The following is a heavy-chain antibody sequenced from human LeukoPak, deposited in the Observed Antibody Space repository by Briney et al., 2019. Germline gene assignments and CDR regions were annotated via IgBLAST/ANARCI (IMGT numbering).Heavy chain of an antibody. CDR3: ARGVGFDAFDI. V-gene: IGHV4-4*07. J-gene: IGHJ3*02. Sequence: SETLSLTCTVSGGSISSYYWSWIRQPAGKGLEWIGRIYTSGSPYLNPSLKSRVTISIDRSKNQFSLKLSSVTAADTAVYYCARGVGFDAFDIWGQGTMVTVSS. CDR2: IYTSGSP. D-gene: IGHD1-26*01. CDR1: GGSISSYY.